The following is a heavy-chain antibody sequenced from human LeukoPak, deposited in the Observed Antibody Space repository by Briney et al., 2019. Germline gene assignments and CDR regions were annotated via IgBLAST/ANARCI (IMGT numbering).Heavy chain of an antibody. Sequence: QSGGSLRLSCAVSGFSFTNYWMHWVRQDPGKGLVWVSYISSGGSVTKYADSVKGRFTISRDNSKNTLYLQMNSLRAEDTAVYYCARSEYYYDSSGYFDYWGQGTLVTVSS. CDR3: ARSEYYYDSSGYFDY. J-gene: IGHJ4*02. CDR2: ISSGGSVT. D-gene: IGHD3-22*01. CDR1: GFSFTNYW. V-gene: IGHV3-74*03.